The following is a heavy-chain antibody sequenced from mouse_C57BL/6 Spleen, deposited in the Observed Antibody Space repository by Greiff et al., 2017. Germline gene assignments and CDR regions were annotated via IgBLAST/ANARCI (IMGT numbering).Heavy chain of an antibody. CDR2: INPGSGGT. CDR1: GYAFTNYL. J-gene: IGHJ4*01. V-gene: IGHV1-54*01. D-gene: IGHD2-4*01. CDR3: ARREADYDEDYAMDY. Sequence: QVQLQQSGAELVRPGTSVKVSCKASGYAFTNYLIEWVKQRPGQGLEWIGVINPGSGGTNYNEKFKGKATLTADKSSSTAYMQLSSLTSEDSAVYFCARREADYDEDYAMDYWGQGTSVTVSS.